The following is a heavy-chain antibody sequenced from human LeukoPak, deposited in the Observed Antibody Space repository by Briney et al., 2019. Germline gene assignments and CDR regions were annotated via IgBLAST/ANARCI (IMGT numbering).Heavy chain of an antibody. Sequence: ASVKVSCKASGYTFTSYGISWVRQAPGQGREGGGWISAYNGDTIYAQRLQGRVTMTTDTSTNTAYMELRSLRSDDTGVYYCARDHGAMTAKTFDQWGRGTLITVSS. V-gene: IGHV1-18*01. D-gene: IGHD3-10*01. CDR3: ARDHGAMTAKTFDQ. J-gene: IGHJ4*02. CDR1: GYTFTSYG. CDR2: ISAYNGDT.